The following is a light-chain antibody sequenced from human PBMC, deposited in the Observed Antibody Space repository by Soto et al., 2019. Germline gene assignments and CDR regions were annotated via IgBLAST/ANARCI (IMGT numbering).Light chain of an antibody. Sequence: QAVVTQPPSVSGAPGQGATISGPGGSPNTGAGYVVHWYRQLPGTAPKLLIFAVTSRPSGVPDRFSGSKSGTSASLASTGLQAEDEADYYCQAVDSNLRGWVFGGGTKLTVL. V-gene: IGLV1-40*01. CDR3: QAVDSNLRGWV. CDR2: AVT. J-gene: IGLJ3*02. CDR1: SPNTGAGYV.